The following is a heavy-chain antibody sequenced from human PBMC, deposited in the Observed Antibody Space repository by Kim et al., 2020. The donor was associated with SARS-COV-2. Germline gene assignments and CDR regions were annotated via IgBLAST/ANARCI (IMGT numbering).Heavy chain of an antibody. CDR1: GFSFSTYW. J-gene: IGHJ4*02. D-gene: IGHD2-21*01. Sequence: GGSLRLSCAASGFSFSTYWMSWVRQAPGKGPEWVANIEHDGGEKYYVDSVKGRFTISRDNAKTSLYLQMNSLRVEDTAVYYCASQRSFLNIWGQGTLVTVSS. V-gene: IGHV3-7*01. CDR2: IEHDGGEK. CDR3: ASQRSFLNI.